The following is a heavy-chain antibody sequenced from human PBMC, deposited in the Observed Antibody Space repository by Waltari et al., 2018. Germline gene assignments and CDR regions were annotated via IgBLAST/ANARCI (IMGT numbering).Heavy chain of an antibody. CDR2: ISSSSSYI. D-gene: IGHD2-15*01. Sequence: EVQLVESGGGLVKPGGSLRLSCAASGFTLSSNSMNWVRQAPGKGLEWVSSISSSSSYIYYADSVKGRFTISRDNAKNSLYLQMNSLRAEDTAVYYCASLGGDAFDIWGQGTMVTVSS. CDR3: ASLGGDAFDI. J-gene: IGHJ3*02. CDR1: GFTLSSNS. V-gene: IGHV3-21*01.